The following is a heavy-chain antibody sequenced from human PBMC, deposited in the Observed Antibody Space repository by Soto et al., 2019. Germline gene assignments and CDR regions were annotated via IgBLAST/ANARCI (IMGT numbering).Heavy chain of an antibody. D-gene: IGHD6-13*01. Sequence: QITLKESGPTLVKPTQTITLTCTLSGLLLSTSGVGVGWIRQRPGKALEWLALIHLDDDKRYSPSLKSRLTITKQTSKNQGLSTMTNMDPVDTATYYCAHSIAAARTWGSDFDYWRQSTLVTLSS. CDR2: IHLDDDK. V-gene: IGHV2-5*02. CDR1: GLLLSTSGVG. J-gene: IGHJ4*02. CDR3: AHSIAAARTWGSDFDY.